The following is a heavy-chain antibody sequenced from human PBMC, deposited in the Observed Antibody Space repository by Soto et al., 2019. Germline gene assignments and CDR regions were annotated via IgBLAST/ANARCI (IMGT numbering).Heavy chain of an antibody. J-gene: IGHJ1*01. CDR3: VKDESINWYSGHFRH. D-gene: IGHD6-13*01. CDR2: INWNSGSI. Sequence: GGSLRLSCAASGFTFDDYAMHWVRQVPGKGLEWVSGINWNSGSIGYADSVKGRFAISRDNAKNSLHLQMNCLRAEDTAFYYCVKDESINWYSGHFRHWGQGTLVTVSS. CDR1: GFTFDDYA. V-gene: IGHV3-9*01.